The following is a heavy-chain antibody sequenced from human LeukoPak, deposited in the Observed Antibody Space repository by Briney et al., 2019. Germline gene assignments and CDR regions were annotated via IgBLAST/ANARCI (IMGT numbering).Heavy chain of an antibody. D-gene: IGHD3-16*01. CDR1: GGSISSYY. J-gene: IGHJ4*02. CDR2: IYYSGST. V-gene: IGHV4-59*01. Sequence: PSETLSLTCTVSGGSISSYYWSWIRQPPGKGLEWIGYIYYSGSTNYNPSLKSRVTISVDTSKNQFSLKLSSVTAADTAVYYCAREFGDPSGFDYWGQGTLVTVSS. CDR3: AREFGDPSGFDY.